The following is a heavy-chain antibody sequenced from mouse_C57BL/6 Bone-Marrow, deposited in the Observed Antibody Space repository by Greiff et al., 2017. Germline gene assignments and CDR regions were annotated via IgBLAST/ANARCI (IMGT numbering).Heavy chain of an antibody. J-gene: IGHJ1*03. CDR3: ARQPLVFDV. V-gene: IGHV5-6*01. CDR2: ISSGGSYT. Sequence: EVHLVESGGDLVKPGGSLTLSCAASGFTFSSYGMSWVRQTPDKRLGWVATISSGGSYTYYPDSVKGRFTISRDNAKNTLYLQMSSLKSEDTAMYYCARQPLVFDVWGTGTTVTVSS. CDR1: GFTFSSYG.